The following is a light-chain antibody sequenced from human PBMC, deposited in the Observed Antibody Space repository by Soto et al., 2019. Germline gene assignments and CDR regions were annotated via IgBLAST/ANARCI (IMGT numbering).Light chain of an antibody. CDR1: SSDVGGYNY. J-gene: IGLJ2*01. CDR3: CSYAGSYTSV. V-gene: IGLV2-11*01. Sequence: QSVLTQPRSVSGSPGQSVTISCTGTSSDVGGYNYVSWYQQHPGKAPKLMIYDVSKRPSGVPDRFSGSKSGNTASLTISGLQAEDEADYYGCSYAGSYTSVFGGGTKLTVL. CDR2: DVS.